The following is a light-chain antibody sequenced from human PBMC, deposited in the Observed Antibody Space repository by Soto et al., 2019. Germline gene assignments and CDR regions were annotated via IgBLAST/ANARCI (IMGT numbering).Light chain of an antibody. CDR3: HQYNTSPWT. CDR1: ESIGNN. CDR2: DAA. Sequence: EKVMTQSPATLSVSPGERATLSCRASESIGNNLAWYQQKPGQAPRLLIFDAATRATGVPARFVGSGSGADFTLTINRLQSEDFAVYHCHQYNTSPWTVGQGTKVEIK. J-gene: IGKJ1*01. V-gene: IGKV3-15*01.